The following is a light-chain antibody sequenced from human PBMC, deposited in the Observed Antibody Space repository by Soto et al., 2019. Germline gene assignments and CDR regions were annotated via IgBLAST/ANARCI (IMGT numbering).Light chain of an antibody. V-gene: IGKV1-39*01. J-gene: IGKJ1*01. CDR1: QSISSY. Sequence: DIQIIQSPSSLSASVGDRVTIACRASQSISSYLNWYQQKPGKAPKLLIYAASSLQSGVPSRFSGSGSGTDFTLTISSLQPEDFATYYCQQSYSTHGTFGQGTKVDX. CDR3: QQSYSTHGT. CDR2: AAS.